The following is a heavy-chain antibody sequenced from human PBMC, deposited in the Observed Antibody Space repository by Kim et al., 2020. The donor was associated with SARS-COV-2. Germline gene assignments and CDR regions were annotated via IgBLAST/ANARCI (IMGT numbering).Heavy chain of an antibody. V-gene: IGHV4-39*01. CDR2: IYYSGST. Sequence: SETLSLTCTVSGGSISSSSYYWGWIRQPPGKGLEWIGSIYYSGSTYYNPSLKSRVTISVDTSKNQFSLKLSSVTAADTAVYDCARHLVGWWLGCSGGSCYPDFDPWGQGTLVTVSS. CDR1: GGSISSSSYY. J-gene: IGHJ5*02. D-gene: IGHD2-15*01. CDR3: ARHLVGWWLGCSGGSCYPDFDP.